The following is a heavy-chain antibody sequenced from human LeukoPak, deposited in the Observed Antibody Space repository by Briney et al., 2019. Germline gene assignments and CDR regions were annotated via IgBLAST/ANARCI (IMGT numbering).Heavy chain of an antibody. CDR1: GYTFTGYY. D-gene: IGHD3-3*01. Sequence: GASVKVSCKASGYTFTGYYMHWVRQAPGQGLEWMGWINPNSGGTNYAQKFQGRVTMTRDTSISTAYMELSRLRSDDTAVYYCVREGIMFGVVETYYYYGMDVWGQGTTVTVSS. CDR3: VREGIMFGVVETYYYYGMDV. V-gene: IGHV1-2*02. CDR2: INPNSGGT. J-gene: IGHJ6*02.